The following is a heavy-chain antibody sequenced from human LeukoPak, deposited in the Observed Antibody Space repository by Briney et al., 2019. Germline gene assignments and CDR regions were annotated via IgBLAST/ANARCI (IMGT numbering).Heavy chain of an antibody. CDR3: AKDKAMVRGVTWDY. J-gene: IGHJ4*02. D-gene: IGHD3-10*01. CDR2: VRYDGNDK. CDR1: GFTFSYYG. V-gene: IGHV3-30*02. Sequence: GGSLRLSCPASGFTFSYYGMYWVRQAPGKRLEWVAFVRYDGNDKYYADSVKGRFTISRDNFKNTLYLQMNSLTTEDTALYYCAKDKAMVRGVTWDYWGQGTLVTVSS.